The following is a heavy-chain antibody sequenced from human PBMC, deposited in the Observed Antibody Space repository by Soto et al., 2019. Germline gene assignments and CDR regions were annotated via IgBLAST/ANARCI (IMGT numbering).Heavy chain of an antibody. Sequence: ASVKVSCKASGYTFTSYGISWVRQAPGQGLEWMGWISAYNGNTNYAQKLQGRVTMTTDTSTSTAYVELRSLRSDDTAVYYCARDKTTSSSLRWFDPWGQGTLVTVSS. D-gene: IGHD6-6*01. CDR2: ISAYNGNT. CDR1: GYTFTSYG. J-gene: IGHJ5*02. V-gene: IGHV1-18*01. CDR3: ARDKTTSSSLRWFDP.